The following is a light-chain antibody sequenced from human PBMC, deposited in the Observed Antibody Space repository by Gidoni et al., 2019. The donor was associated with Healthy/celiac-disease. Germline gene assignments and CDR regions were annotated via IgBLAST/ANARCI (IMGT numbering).Light chain of an antibody. Sequence: EIVMTQSPATLSVSPGERATISCRASQSVNSNLAWYQQKPGQAPRLLIYGASTRATGIPARFSGSGSGTEFTLTISSLQSEDFAVYYCQQYNNWPPYTFGQGTKLEIK. J-gene: IGKJ2*01. CDR2: GAS. CDR3: QQYNNWPPYT. CDR1: QSVNSN. V-gene: IGKV3-15*01.